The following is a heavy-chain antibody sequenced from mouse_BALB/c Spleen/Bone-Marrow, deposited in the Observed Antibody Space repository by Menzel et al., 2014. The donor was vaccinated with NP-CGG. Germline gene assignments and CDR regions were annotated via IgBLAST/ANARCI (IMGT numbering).Heavy chain of an antibody. CDR1: GFSLTDYG. D-gene: IGHD1-3*01. CDR2: IWGGGST. V-gene: IGHV2-6-5*01. J-gene: IGHJ4*01. CDR3: AKHRLTYYAMDY. Sequence: VQVVESGPGLVAPSQSLSITCTVSGFSLTDYGVSWIRQPPGKGLEWLGVIWGGGSTYYNSALESRLSISKDNSKSQVFLEMNSLQTDDTAMYYCAKHRLTYYAMDYWGQGTSVTVSS.